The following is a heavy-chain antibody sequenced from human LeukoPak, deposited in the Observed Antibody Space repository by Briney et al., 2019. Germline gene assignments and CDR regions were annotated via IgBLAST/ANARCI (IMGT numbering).Heavy chain of an antibody. Sequence: GGSLRLSCAASGFTFSSYAMHWVRQAPGKGLEWVAVISYDGSNKYYADSVKGRFTISRDNSKNTLYLQMNSLRAEDTAVYYCARDELPYYGSGSYNADCWGQGTLVTVSS. CDR3: ARDELPYYGSGSYNADC. CDR1: GFTFSSYA. D-gene: IGHD3-10*01. V-gene: IGHV3-30*04. CDR2: ISYDGSNK. J-gene: IGHJ4*02.